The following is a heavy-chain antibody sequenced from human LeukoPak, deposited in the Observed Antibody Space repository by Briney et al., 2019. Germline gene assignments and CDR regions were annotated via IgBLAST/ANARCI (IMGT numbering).Heavy chain of an antibody. V-gene: IGHV3-33*01. J-gene: IGHJ4*02. CDR3: ARDLSILYSSSWYEIGRIDY. CDR1: GFTFSSYG. CDR2: IWYDGSNK. Sequence: PGGSLRLSCAASGFTFSSYGMHWVRQAPGKGLEWVAVIWYDGSNKYYADSVKGRFTISRDNSKNTLYLQMNSLRAEDTAVYYCARDLSILYSSSWYEIGRIDYWCQGTLVTVSS. D-gene: IGHD6-13*01.